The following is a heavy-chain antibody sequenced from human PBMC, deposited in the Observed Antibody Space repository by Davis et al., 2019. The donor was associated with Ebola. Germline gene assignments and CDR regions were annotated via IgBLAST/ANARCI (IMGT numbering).Heavy chain of an antibody. CDR2: IYYSGST. D-gene: IGHD1-26*01. V-gene: IGHV4-59*12. CDR1: GGSISSYY. CDR3: ARALLGFYYFDN. J-gene: IGHJ4*02. Sequence: SETLSLTCTVSGGSISSYYWSWIRQPPGKGLEWIGYIYYSGSTNYNPSLKSRVTISVDTSKNQFSLKLTSLTAADTAVYYCARALLGFYYFDNWGQGTLVTVSS.